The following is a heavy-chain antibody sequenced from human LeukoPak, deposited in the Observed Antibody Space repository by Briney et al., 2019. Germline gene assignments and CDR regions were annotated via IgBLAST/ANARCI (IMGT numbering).Heavy chain of an antibody. J-gene: IGHJ4*02. CDR2: ISAYNGNT. CDR1: GYTSTSYG. Sequence: ASVKVSCKASGYTSTSYGISWVRQAPGQGLEWMGWISAYNGNTNYAQKLQGRVTMTTDTSTSTAYMELRSLRSDDAAVYYRARVIAVAGTPFDYWGQGTLVTVSS. D-gene: IGHD6-19*01. V-gene: IGHV1-18*01. CDR3: ARVIAVAGTPFDY.